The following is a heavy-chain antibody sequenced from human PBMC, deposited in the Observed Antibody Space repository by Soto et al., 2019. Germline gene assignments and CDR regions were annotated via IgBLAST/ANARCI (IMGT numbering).Heavy chain of an antibody. CDR2: IYYSGST. Sequence: SETLSLTCTVSGGSVSSGNYYWSWIRQPPGKGLEWIGYIYYSGSTNYNPSLKSRVTISVDTSKNQFSLKLSSVTAADTAVYYCASSNIAAAGFYYYGMDVWGQGTTVTVSS. CDR1: GGSVSSGNYY. D-gene: IGHD6-13*01. V-gene: IGHV4-61*01. J-gene: IGHJ6*02. CDR3: ASSNIAAAGFYYYGMDV.